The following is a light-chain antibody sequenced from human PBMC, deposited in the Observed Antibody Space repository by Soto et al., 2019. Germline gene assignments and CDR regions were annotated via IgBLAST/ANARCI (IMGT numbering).Light chain of an antibody. CDR2: DAS. J-gene: IGKJ5*01. CDR1: QTVVFY. Sequence: EVVLTQSPATLSLSPGERATLSCRANQTVVFYLAWYQQKPGQAPRLLIYDASIRATGIPARFSGSGSGTDFTLTISSREPEDFAVYYCQHRTNWPITFGQGTRLESK. V-gene: IGKV3-11*01. CDR3: QHRTNWPIT.